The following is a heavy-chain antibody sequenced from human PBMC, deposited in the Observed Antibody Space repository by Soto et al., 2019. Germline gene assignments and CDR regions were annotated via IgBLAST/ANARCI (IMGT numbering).Heavy chain of an antibody. Sequence: GGSLRLSCAASGFTFSSYGMRWVRQAPGKGLEWVAVISYDGSNKYYADSVKGRFTISRDNSKNTLYLQMNSLRAEDTAVYYCAKGGATLMRRYYYYYGMDVWGQGTTVTVSS. CDR2: ISYDGSNK. CDR1: GFTFSSYG. CDR3: AKGGATLMRRYYYYYGMDV. J-gene: IGHJ6*02. D-gene: IGHD1-26*01. V-gene: IGHV3-30*18.